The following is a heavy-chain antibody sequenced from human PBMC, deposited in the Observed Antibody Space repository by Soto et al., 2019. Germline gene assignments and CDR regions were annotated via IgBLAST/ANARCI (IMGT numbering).Heavy chain of an antibody. CDR1: GYTLTELS. D-gene: IGHD5-18*01. CDR3: RGAAMVFVVYYYGMDV. CDR2: FDPEDGET. V-gene: IGHV1-24*01. J-gene: IGHJ6*02. Sequence: ASVKVSCKVSGYTLTELSMHWVRQAPGKGLEWMGGFDPEDGETIYAQKFQGRVTMTEDTSTDTAYMELSSLRPEDPAVYSCRGAAMVFVVYYYGMDVWGQGT.